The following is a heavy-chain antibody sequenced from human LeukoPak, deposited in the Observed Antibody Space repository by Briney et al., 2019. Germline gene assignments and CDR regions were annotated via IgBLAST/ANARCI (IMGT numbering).Heavy chain of an antibody. V-gene: IGHV3-7*01. CDR2: IKKDGIEK. J-gene: IGHJ4*02. CDR1: GFTLSSDW. D-gene: IGHD2-2*01. Sequence: GGSLRLSCVVSGFTLSSDWMSWVRQAPGKGLEWVANIKKDGIEKCYVESVKGRFTISRDNAKNSLYLQMNSLRAEDTAVYYCARGRYSSRSGGYCFDIWGQGTLVTVSS. CDR3: ARGRYSSRSGGYCFDI.